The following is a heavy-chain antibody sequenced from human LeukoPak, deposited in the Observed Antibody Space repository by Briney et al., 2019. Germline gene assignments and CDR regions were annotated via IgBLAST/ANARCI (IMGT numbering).Heavy chain of an antibody. CDR1: VFTFPSSA. V-gene: IGHV1-58*01. Sequence: GTSVKVSCKDSVFTFPSSAVQWVRQARGHRLEWIGWIVVGSGNTNYAQKFQERVTITRDMSTSTAYMELSSLRSEDTAVYYSAAPSRIQLDYWGQGTLVTVSS. D-gene: IGHD5-18*01. J-gene: IGHJ4*02. CDR2: IVVGSGNT. CDR3: AAPSRIQLDY.